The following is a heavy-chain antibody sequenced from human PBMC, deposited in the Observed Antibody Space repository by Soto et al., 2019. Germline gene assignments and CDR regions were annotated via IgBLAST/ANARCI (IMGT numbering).Heavy chain of an antibody. CDR3: AHRGDAYGGFDP. CDR1: GFSLSTSGVG. Sequence: QITLKESGPTLVKPTQTLTLTCTFSGFSLSTSGVGVGWIRQPPGKALEWLALIYWDDDKRYSPSLKSRLTIHKAXSKNQVVLTMTNMDPVDTATYYCAHRGDAYGGFDPWGQGTLVTVSS. D-gene: IGHD3-16*01. CDR2: IYWDDDK. V-gene: IGHV2-5*02. J-gene: IGHJ5*02.